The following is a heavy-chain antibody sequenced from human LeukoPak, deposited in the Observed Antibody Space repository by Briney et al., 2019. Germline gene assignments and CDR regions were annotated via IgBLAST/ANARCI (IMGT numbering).Heavy chain of an antibody. D-gene: IGHD2-15*01. CDR2: IKQDGSEK. V-gene: IGHV3-7*03. CDR1: GLTFSSHW. Sequence: HAGGSLRLSCAASGLTFSSHWMNWVRQAPGKGLEWVANIKQDGSEKYYVDSVTGRFTISRDNAKNSLYLQMNSLRAEDTAVYYCARDRRWYDGMDVWGQGTTVTVSS. J-gene: IGHJ6*02. CDR3: ARDRRWYDGMDV.